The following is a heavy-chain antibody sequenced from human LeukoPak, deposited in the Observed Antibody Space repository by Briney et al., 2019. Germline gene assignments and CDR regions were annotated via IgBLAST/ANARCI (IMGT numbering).Heavy chain of an antibody. CDR3: AKDRWSIVVVITTAGFDY. CDR2: ISSSGITI. Sequence: GGSLRLSCAASGFTFSDYYMTWIRQAPGKGLEWVSYISSSGITIYYADSVKGRFTISRDNAKKSLYLEMNSLRAEDTAVYYCAKDRWSIVVVITTAGFDYWGQGTLVTVSS. V-gene: IGHV3-11*01. D-gene: IGHD3-22*01. CDR1: GFTFSDYY. J-gene: IGHJ4*02.